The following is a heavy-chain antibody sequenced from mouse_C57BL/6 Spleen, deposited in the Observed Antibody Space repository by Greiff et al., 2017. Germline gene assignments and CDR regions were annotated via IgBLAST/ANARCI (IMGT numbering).Heavy chain of an antibody. CDR3: TREWNYGYDGSFAY. D-gene: IGHD2-2*01. CDR2: IYPGNSDT. V-gene: IGHV1-5*01. Sequence: DVKLQESGTVLARPGASVKMSCKTSGYTFTSYWMHWVKQRPGQGLEWIGAIYPGNSDTSYNQKFKGKAKLTAVTSASTAYMELSSLTNEDSAVYYCTREWNYGYDGSFAYWGQGTLVTVSA. J-gene: IGHJ3*01. CDR1: GYTFTSYW.